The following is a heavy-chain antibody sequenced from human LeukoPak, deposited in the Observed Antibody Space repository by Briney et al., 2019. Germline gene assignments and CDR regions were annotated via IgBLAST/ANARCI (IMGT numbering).Heavy chain of an antibody. CDR3: ARGGGGQWLYY. Sequence: GGSLRLSCAASGFTFSSYSMNWVRQAPGKGLEWVSYISSSSSPIYYADSVKGRFTISRDNSKNTLYLQMNSLRAEDTAVYYCARGGGGQWLYYWGQGTLVTVSS. D-gene: IGHD6-19*01. V-gene: IGHV3-48*01. CDR2: ISSSSSPI. J-gene: IGHJ4*02. CDR1: GFTFSSYS.